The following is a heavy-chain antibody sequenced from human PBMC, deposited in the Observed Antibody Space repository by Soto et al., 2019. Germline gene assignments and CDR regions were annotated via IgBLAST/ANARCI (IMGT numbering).Heavy chain of an antibody. CDR3: ARETTFGGVIVEDY. CDR2: IYYSGST. CDR1: GGSISSGGYY. D-gene: IGHD3-16*02. V-gene: IGHV4-31*03. J-gene: IGHJ4*02. Sequence: SETLSLTCTVSGGSISSGGYYWSWIRQHPGKGLEWIGYIYYSGSTYYNPSLKSRVTISVDTSKNQFSLKLSSVTAADTAVYYCARETTFGGVIVEDYWGQGTLVTVSS.